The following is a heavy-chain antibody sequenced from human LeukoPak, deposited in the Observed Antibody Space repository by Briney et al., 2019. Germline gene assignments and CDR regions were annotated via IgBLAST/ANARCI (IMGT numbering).Heavy chain of an antibody. CDR2: ISAYNGNT. CDR3: ARSPVTLWFGELRYYYYYYMDV. V-gene: IGHV1-18*01. J-gene: IGHJ6*03. D-gene: IGHD3-10*01. Sequence: ASVKVSCKASGYTFTSYGISWVRQAPGQGLEWVGWISAYNGNTNYAQKLQGRATMTTDTSTSTAYMELRSLRSDDTAVYYCARSPVTLWFGELRYYYYYYMDVWGKGTTVTVSS. CDR1: GYTFTSYG.